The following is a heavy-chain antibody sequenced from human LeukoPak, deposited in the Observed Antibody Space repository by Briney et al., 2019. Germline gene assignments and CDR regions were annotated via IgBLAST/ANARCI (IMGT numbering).Heavy chain of an antibody. D-gene: IGHD6-13*01. V-gene: IGHV4-4*02. CDR3: ARTPTSRKRFLGGAAAGTDYYYSYYMDV. CDR1: GGSISSSNW. J-gene: IGHJ6*03. Sequence: PSETLSLTSTVSGGSISSSNWWSWVRQPPGKGLEWIGEIYHSGSTNYNPSLKSLVTISVDKSKNQFSLKLSSVTAADTAVYYCARTPTSRKRFLGGAAAGTDYYYSYYMDVWGKGTTVTISS. CDR2: IYHSGST.